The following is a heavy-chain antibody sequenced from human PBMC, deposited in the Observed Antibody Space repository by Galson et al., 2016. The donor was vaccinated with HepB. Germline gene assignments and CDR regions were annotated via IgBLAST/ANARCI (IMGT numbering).Heavy chain of an antibody. CDR2: ISGSGGST. Sequence: SLRLSCAASRFTFSSFDMSWVRQPPGKGLEWLSGISGSGGSTYYADYVKGRFTISRDNSKNTLFLQMNSLRAEDTAVYYCANLASPRGSSGWYDRFFEFWGQGTLVTVSS. CDR3: ANLASPRGSSGWYDRFFEF. CDR1: RFTFSSFD. D-gene: IGHD6-13*01. V-gene: IGHV3-23*01. J-gene: IGHJ4*02.